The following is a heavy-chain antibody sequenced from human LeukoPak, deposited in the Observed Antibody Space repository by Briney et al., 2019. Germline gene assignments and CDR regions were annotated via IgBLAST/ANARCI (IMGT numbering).Heavy chain of an antibody. J-gene: IGHJ4*02. V-gene: IGHV3-30*02. CDR2: IRYDGSNK. CDR1: GFTFSSYG. Sequence: GGSLRLSCAVSGFTFSSYGMHWVRQAPGKGLEWVAFIRYDGSNKYYADSVKGRFTISRDNSKNTLYLQMNSLRAEDTAVYYCAKDYRGPTYYYDSSGYHFGYWGQGTLVTVSS. CDR3: AKDYRGPTYYYDSSGYHFGY. D-gene: IGHD3-22*01.